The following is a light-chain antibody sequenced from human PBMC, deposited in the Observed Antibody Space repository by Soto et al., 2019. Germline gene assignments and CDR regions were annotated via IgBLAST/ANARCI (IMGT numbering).Light chain of an antibody. CDR2: RNN. CDR1: SSNIGSNY. J-gene: IGLJ1*01. Sequence: QSVLTQPPSASGTPGQRVTISCSGSSSNIGSNYVYWYQQLPGTAPKLLINRNNQRPSGVPDRFSGSKSGTSASLAISGLRSEDEGDYYCAAWDDSLRSSYVFGTGTKLTVL. CDR3: AAWDDSLRSSYV. V-gene: IGLV1-47*01.